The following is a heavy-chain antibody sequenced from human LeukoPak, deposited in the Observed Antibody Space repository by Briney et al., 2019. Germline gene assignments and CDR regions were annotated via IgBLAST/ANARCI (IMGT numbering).Heavy chain of an antibody. CDR3: ARGQGGPFDY. J-gene: IGHJ4*02. CDR1: GITFSRFW. V-gene: IGHV3-7*03. D-gene: IGHD1-26*01. Sequence: GGSLRLSCAASGITFSRFWMSWVRQAPGKGLEWVANIKQDGSEKYYVDSVKGRFTISRDNAKNSLYLQMNSLRAEDTAVYYCARGQGGPFDYWGQGTLVTVSS. CDR2: IKQDGSEK.